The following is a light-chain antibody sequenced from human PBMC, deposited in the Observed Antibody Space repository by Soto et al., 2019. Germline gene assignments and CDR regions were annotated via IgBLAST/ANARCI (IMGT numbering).Light chain of an antibody. CDR1: QSLSVSD. J-gene: IGKJ1*01. CDR2: STS. Sequence: EIVLTQSPGTLSLSPGDRATLSCRASQSLSVSDIARYQQKPGQAPRLLIYSTSTRAAGIPDRFTGRGSGTHFTLAISRLEPEDFAVYYCHQFGYSPQTFGQGTTVEV. CDR3: HQFGYSPQT. V-gene: IGKV3-20*01.